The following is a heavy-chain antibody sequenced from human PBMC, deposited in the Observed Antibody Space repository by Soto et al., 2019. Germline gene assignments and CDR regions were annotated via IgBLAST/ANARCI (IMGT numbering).Heavy chain of an antibody. D-gene: IGHD6-19*01. V-gene: IGHV6-1*01. CDR3: AGTTSRQWLYMDV. Sequence: QVQLQESGPGLVKPSQTLSLTCAISGDGVSSNSAAWKSIRLSPSRGLEWLARTYYRSRWSNDYAVPVRSRITVNADSSKHQFSLQLTPVTAGDSAIYYCAGTTSRQWLYMDVWGRGTTVTVSS. CDR1: GDGVSSNSAA. J-gene: IGHJ6*03. CDR2: TYYRSRWSN.